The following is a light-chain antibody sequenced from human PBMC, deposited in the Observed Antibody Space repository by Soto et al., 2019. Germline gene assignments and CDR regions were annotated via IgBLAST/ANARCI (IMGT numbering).Light chain of an antibody. Sequence: QSALTQPPSASGSPGQAVTISCTGTSSDVGGYSYVSWYQQHPGKAPKVMIYEVNKRPSGVPDRFSGSKSGNTASLTVSGLQTEDEADYYCSSFADSSVRDYVFGGGTKVTVL. CDR3: SSFADSSVRDYV. CDR1: SSDVGGYSY. V-gene: IGLV2-8*01. J-gene: IGLJ1*01. CDR2: EVN.